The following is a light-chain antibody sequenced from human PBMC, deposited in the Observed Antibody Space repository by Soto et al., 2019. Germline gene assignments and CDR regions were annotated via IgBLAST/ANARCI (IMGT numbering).Light chain of an antibody. J-gene: IGLJ3*02. CDR3: SSYTSSSTWV. Sequence: QSVLTQPASVSGSPGQSITISCTGTSSDIGDYNYVSWYQQHPGKAPKVMIYEVDNRPSGISNRFSGSKSGNTASLTISGLQAEDEADYYCSSYTSSSTWVFGGGTQLTVL. CDR2: EVD. V-gene: IGLV2-14*01. CDR1: SSDIGDYNY.